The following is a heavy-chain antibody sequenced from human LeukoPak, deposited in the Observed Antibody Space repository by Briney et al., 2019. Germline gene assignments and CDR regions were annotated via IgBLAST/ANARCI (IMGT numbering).Heavy chain of an antibody. J-gene: IGHJ4*02. CDR3: ARGGGSYDY. CDR2: IYNSGYT. V-gene: IGHV4-4*07. Sequence: SETLSLTCTVSGASISPYYWSWIRQPAGKGLEWIGRIYNSGYTNYNPSLESRVTMSLDTSKNEFSLKLSSVTAADTAVYYCARGGGSYDYWGQGTLVTVSS. D-gene: IGHD1-26*01. CDR1: GASISPYY.